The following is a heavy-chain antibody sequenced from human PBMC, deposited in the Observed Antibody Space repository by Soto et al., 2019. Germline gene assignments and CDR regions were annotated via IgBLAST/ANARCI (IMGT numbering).Heavy chain of an antibody. CDR3: AKDARGGYSYGPTNWFDP. CDR2: ISGSGGST. CDR1: GFTFSRYA. V-gene: IGHV3-23*01. Sequence: GGSLKLFCAASGFTFSRYAMSWVRQAPGKGLEWVSAISGSGGSTYYADSVKGRFTISRDNSKNTLYLQMNSLRAEDTAVYYCAKDARGGYSYGPTNWFDPWDQGTLVTVSS. J-gene: IGHJ5*02. D-gene: IGHD5-18*01.